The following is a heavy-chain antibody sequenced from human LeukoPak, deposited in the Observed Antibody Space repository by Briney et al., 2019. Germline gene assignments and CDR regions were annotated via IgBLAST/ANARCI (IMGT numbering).Heavy chain of an antibody. CDR3: ARGHWSLSP. V-gene: IGHV3-7*01. Sequence: GGSLRLSCAASGFPLSNYWMTWVRQAPGKGLEWVAYIRQDGSEKYYVDPVKGRFAISRDNAKNSLYLQMNSLRAEDTAVYYCARGHWSLSPWGQGTLVTVSS. D-gene: IGHD1-1*01. CDR1: GFPLSNYW. J-gene: IGHJ5*02. CDR2: IRQDGSEK.